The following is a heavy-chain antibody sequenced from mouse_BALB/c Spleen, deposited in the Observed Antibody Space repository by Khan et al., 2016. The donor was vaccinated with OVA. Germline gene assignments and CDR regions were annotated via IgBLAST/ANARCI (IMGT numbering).Heavy chain of an antibody. J-gene: IGHJ2*01. CDR3: ARDSNFDY. CDR1: GFTFSRFG. Sequence: DVQLVESGGGLVQPGGSRKLSCAASGFTFSRFGMHWVRQAPEKGLEWVAYISSGSSTIYYADTVKGRFTITSDTPKNTLFLQMTSLRSEDTARYYCARDSNFDYWGQGTTLTVSS. V-gene: IGHV5-17*02. CDR2: ISSGSSTI.